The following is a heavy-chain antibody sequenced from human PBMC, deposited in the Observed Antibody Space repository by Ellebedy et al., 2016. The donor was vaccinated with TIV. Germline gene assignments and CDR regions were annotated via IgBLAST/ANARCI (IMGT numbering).Heavy chain of an antibody. D-gene: IGHD5-24*01. J-gene: IGHJ4*02. CDR3: ARVAMATTHQLGIGSDY. CDR1: GYTFTSYG. V-gene: IGHV1-18*04. CDR2: ISAYNGNT. Sequence: ASVKVSCKASGYTFTSYGISWVRQAPGQGLEWMGWISAYNGNTNFAQKLQGRVTMTTDTSTSTAYMELRSLRSDDTAVYYCARVAMATTHQLGIGSDYWGQGTLVTVSS.